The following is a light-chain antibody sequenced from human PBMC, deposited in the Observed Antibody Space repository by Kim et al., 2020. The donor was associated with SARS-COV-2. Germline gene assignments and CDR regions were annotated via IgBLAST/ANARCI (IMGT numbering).Light chain of an antibody. CDR2: KAS. J-gene: IGKJ4*01. CDR1: QSLVHSDGNTY. Sequence: PASISCRCSQSLVHSDGNTYLSWFQQRPGQPPRRLIYKASNRDSGVPDRFSRSGSGTDFTLKISRVEAEDVGVYYCMQSTQWPGTFGGGTKVDIK. CDR3: MQSTQWPGT. V-gene: IGKV2-30*02.